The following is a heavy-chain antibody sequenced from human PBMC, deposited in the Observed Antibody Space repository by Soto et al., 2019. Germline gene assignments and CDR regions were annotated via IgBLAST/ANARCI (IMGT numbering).Heavy chain of an antibody. CDR3: ARRGAGYNYDF. CDR1: GYSFPAFW. J-gene: IGHJ4*02. CDR2: IFPADSET. Sequence: GESLKISCGASGYSFPAFWIGWVRQMPGKGLEWMGIIFPADSETRYSPSFQGQVTISADKPTSTAYLEWSSLKAADTAMYYCARRGAGYNYDFWGQGTLVTVSS. D-gene: IGHD5-12*01. V-gene: IGHV5-51*01.